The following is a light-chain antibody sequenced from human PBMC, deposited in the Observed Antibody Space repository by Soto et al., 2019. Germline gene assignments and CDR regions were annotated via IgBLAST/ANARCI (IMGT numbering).Light chain of an antibody. CDR2: DAS. CDR3: QQYGSSPWT. CDR1: QSVSSSY. Sequence: EIVLTQSPGTLSLSPGERATLSCRASQSVSSSYLAWYQQKPGQAPRLLIYDASSRATSIPDRFSGSGSGTDFTLTISRLEPEDYAVYYCQQYGSSPWTFGQGTKVEIK. J-gene: IGKJ1*01. V-gene: IGKV3-20*01.